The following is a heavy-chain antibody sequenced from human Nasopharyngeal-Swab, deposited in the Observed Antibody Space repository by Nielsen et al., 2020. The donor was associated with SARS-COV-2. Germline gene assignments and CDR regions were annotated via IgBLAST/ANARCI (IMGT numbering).Heavy chain of an antibody. J-gene: IGHJ5*01. V-gene: IGHV5-10-1*01. Sequence: VRQMPGKGLQWMGRIDPSDSYTKYSPSFEGHVTFAADKSIGTVYLQWSSLRASDTATYYCARLPYSSTSYYALDSWGQGTLVTVSS. CDR2: IDPSDSYT. D-gene: IGHD2-2*01. CDR3: ARLPYSSTSYYALDS.